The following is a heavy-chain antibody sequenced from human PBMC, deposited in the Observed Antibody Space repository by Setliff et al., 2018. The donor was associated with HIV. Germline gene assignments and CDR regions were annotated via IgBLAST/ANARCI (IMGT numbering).Heavy chain of an antibody. J-gene: IGHJ4*02. CDR2: ISASATYI. CDR1: GFTFSNYS. CDR3: ARGEPTILVVPAAFFDY. V-gene: IGHV3-21*01. D-gene: IGHD2-2*01. Sequence: GGSLRLSCAASGFTFSNYSMNWVRQTPGKGLEWVSSISASATYIYYAETVKGRFTISRDNAKNSLSLQMTSLRAEDTAVYYCARGEPTILVVPAAFFDYWGQGTLVTVSS.